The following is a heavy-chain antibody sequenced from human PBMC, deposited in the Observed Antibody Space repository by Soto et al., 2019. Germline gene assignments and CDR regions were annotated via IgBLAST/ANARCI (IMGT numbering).Heavy chain of an antibody. Sequence: PGGSLRLSCEASGFTFSSYSMNWVRQAPGKGLGWVSYISSGSNPIYYADSMKGRFTISRDNAKNLLFLQMNSLRDEDTAVSYCARGFSGRGTIVIWGQATLVTVYS. CDR1: GFTFSSYS. J-gene: IGHJ4*03. D-gene: IGHD2-21*01. CDR2: ISSGSNPI. CDR3: ARGFSGRGTIVI. V-gene: IGHV3-48*02.